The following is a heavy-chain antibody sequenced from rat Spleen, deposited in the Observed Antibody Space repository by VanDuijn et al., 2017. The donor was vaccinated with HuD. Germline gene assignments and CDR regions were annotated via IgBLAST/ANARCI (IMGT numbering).Heavy chain of an antibody. CDR2: FSYNGVST. CDR1: GFTFSDYY. D-gene: IGHD1-11*01. CDR3: ARRHYGYTDYFDY. V-gene: IGHV5-20*01. J-gene: IGHJ2*01. Sequence: EVQLVESGGGLVQPGRSLRLSCAASGFTFSDYYMAWVRQAPTKGLEWVASFSYNGVSTYYRDSVKGRFTISRDNAKSSLYLQMDSLRSEDTATYYCARRHYGYTDYFDYWGQGVMVTVSS.